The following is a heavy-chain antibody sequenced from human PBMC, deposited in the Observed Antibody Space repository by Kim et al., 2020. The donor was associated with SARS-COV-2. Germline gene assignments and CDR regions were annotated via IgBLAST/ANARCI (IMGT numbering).Heavy chain of an antibody. V-gene: IGHV1-69*13. CDR1: GGTFSSYA. J-gene: IGHJ4*02. CDR3: ARDNYDILTGQWEYKDY. Sequence: SVKVSCKASGGTFSSYAISWVRQAPGQGLEWMGGIIPIFGTANYAQKFQGRVTITADESTSTAYMELSSLRSEDTAVYYCARDNYDILTGQWEYKDYWGQGTLVTVSS. D-gene: IGHD3-9*01. CDR2: IIPIFGTA.